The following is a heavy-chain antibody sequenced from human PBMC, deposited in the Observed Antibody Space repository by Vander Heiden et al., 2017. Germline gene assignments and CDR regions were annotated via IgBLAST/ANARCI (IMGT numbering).Heavy chain of an antibody. CDR2: IYFSGST. J-gene: IGHJ4*02. V-gene: IGHV4-39*01. CDR1: GGSISSSSYD. D-gene: IGHD2-21*02. CDR3: ARREVFCGGDCYSGYFDY. Sequence: QLQLQESGPGLVKPSETLSLTCTVTGGSISSSSYDWGGIRHPPGKGLEWIGSIYFSGSTYYNPSRKSRVTIAVDASKNQLSLKLSSVTTADTAVYYCARREVFCGGDCYSGYFDYWGQGTLVTVSS.